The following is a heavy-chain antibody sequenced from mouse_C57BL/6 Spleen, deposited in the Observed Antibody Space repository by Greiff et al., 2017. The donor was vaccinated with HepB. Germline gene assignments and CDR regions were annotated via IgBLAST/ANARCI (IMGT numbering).Heavy chain of an antibody. CDR1: GFTFSSYA. J-gene: IGHJ2*01. CDR2: ISDGGSYT. V-gene: IGHV5-4*01. D-gene: IGHD2-14*01. Sequence: EVMLVESGGGLVKPGGSLKLSCAASGFTFSSYAMSWVRQTPEKRLEWVATISDGGSYTYYPDNVKGRFTISRDNAKNNLYLQMSHLKSEDTAMYYCAREVPYYFDYWGQGTTLTVSS. CDR3: AREVPYYFDY.